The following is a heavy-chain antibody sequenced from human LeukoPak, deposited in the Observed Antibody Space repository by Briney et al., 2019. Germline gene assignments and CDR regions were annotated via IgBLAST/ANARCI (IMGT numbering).Heavy chain of an antibody. Sequence: SETLSLTCTVSGGSISSSSYYWGWIRQPPGKGLEWIGSIYYSGSTYYNPSLKSRVTISVDTSKNQFSLKLSSVTAADMAVYYCARHALGYCSSTSCSVFDYWGQGTLVTVSS. CDR3: ARHALGYCSSTSCSVFDY. CDR1: GGSISSSSYY. V-gene: IGHV4-39*01. CDR2: IYYSGST. D-gene: IGHD2-2*01. J-gene: IGHJ4*02.